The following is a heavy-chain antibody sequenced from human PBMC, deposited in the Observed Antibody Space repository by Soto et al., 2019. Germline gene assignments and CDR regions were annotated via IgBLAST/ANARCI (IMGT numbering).Heavy chain of an antibody. CDR2: ISRSGRGSA. CDR1: GFTFNSYV. Sequence: GRSLRLSCAASGFTFNSYVMTWVRQAPGEGLEWVSSISRSGRGSAYYADSVKGRFTISRDNSENTLFLQMNNLRDEDTALYYCARGRYLDSSDYWVANLPFDHWGLGTLVTSPQ. CDR3: ARGRYLDSSDYWVANLPFDH. J-gene: IGHJ4*02. V-gene: IGHV3-23*01. D-gene: IGHD3-22*01.